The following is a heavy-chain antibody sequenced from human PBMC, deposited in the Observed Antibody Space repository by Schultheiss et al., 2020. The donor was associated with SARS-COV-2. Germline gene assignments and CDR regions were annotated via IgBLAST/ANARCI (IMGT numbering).Heavy chain of an antibody. CDR2: ISGSGGST. J-gene: IGHJ4*02. Sequence: GGSLRLSCAASGFTFSSYAMSWVRQAPGKGLEWVSAISGSGGSTYYADSVKGRFTISRDNAKNSLYLQMNSLRAEDTAVYFCVRDNYGVDYWGQGTLVTVSS. V-gene: IGHV3-23*01. D-gene: IGHD4-17*01. CDR3: VRDNYGVDY. CDR1: GFTFSSYA.